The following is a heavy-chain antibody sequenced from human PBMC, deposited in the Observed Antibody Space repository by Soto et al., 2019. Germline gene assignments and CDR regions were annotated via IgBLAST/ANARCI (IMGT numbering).Heavy chain of an antibody. Sequence: QVQLVESGGGVVQPGRSLRLSCAASGFTFSSYGMHWVRQAPGKGLEWVAVISYDGSNKYYADSVKGRFTISRDNSKNTLYLQMNSLRAEDTAVYYCAKDGGIAAAADWYFDLWGRGTLVTVSS. CDR3: AKDGGIAAAADWYFDL. CDR1: GFTFSSYG. D-gene: IGHD6-13*01. CDR2: ISYDGSNK. J-gene: IGHJ2*01. V-gene: IGHV3-30*18.